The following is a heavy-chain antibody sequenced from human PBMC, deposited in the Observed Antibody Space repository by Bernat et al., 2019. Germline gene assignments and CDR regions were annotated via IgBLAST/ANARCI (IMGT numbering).Heavy chain of an antibody. D-gene: IGHD1-20*01. J-gene: IGHJ5*02. CDR2: INHSGST. CDR1: GGSFSGYY. Sequence: QVQLQQWGAGLLKPSETLSLTCAVYGGSFSGYYWSWIRQPPGKGLEWIGEINHSGSTNSNPSLKNPVNISVDTSKNQFSLKMSSVTAADTAVYYCARGDHGTITGTTGFDPWGQGTLVTVSS. CDR3: ARGDHGTITGTTGFDP. V-gene: IGHV4-34*01.